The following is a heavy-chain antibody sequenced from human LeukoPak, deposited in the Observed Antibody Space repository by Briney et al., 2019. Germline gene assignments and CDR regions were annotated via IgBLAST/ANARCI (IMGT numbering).Heavy chain of an antibody. D-gene: IGHD3-22*01. CDR1: GGSISSYY. CDR3: ARGYGYYYDSSGYCDY. J-gene: IGHJ4*02. Sequence: PSETLSLTCTVSGGSISSYYWSWIRQPAGKGLEWIGRIYTSGSTNYNPSLKSRVTMSVDTSKNQFSLKLSSVTAADTAVYYCARGYGYYYDSSGYCDYWGQGTLVTVSS. CDR2: IYTSGST. V-gene: IGHV4-4*07.